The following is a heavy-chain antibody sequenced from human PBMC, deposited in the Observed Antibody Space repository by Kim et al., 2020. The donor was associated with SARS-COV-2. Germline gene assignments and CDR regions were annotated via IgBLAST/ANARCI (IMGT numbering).Heavy chain of an antibody. J-gene: IGHJ5*02. Sequence: ASVKVSCKVSGYTLTELSMHWVRQAPGKGLEWMGGFDPEDGETIYAQKFQGRVTMTEDTSTDTAYMELSSLRSEDTAVYYCATSPLALYVGGRENYYDSSGYSRRRDNWFAPWGQGTLVTVSS. CDR3: ATSPLALYVGGRENYYDSSGYSRRRDNWFAP. D-gene: IGHD3-22*01. V-gene: IGHV1-24*01. CDR1: GYTLTELS. CDR2: FDPEDGET.